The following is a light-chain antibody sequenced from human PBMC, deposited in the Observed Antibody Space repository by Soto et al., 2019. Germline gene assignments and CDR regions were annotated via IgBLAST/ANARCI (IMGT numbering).Light chain of an antibody. CDR3: QQYSSSPYT. Sequence: EIVLTQSPGTLSLSPGERATLSCRASQSVSSSYLAWYQQKPGQAPRLLIYATSSRATGIPDRFSGSGSGTDFTLTISRLEPEDFAVYCYQQYSSSPYTFGQGTKLAIK. J-gene: IGKJ2*01. CDR1: QSVSSSY. V-gene: IGKV3-20*01. CDR2: ATS.